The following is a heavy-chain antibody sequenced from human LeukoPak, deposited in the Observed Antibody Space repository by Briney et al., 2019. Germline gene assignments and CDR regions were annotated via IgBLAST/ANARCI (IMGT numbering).Heavy chain of an antibody. CDR3: ARTSVVGAIHLSGAFDI. Sequence: ASVKVSCKVSGYTLTELSMHWVRQAPGQGLEWMGWINPNSGGTNYAQKFQGWVTMTRDTSISTAYMELSRLRSDDTAVYYCARTSVVGAIHLSGAFDIWGQGTMVTVSS. J-gene: IGHJ3*02. CDR2: INPNSGGT. CDR1: GYTLTELS. D-gene: IGHD1-26*01. V-gene: IGHV1-2*04.